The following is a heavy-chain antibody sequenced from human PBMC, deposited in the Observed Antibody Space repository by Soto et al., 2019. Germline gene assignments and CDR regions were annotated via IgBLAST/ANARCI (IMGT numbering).Heavy chain of an antibody. V-gene: IGHV4-4*07. Sequence: PSENLSLTCSVFGASIRSYYWTWVRQPAGKGLEWIGLFYSNGIINYNPSLRSRVTMSVDTSKNQVSLKLASVTAADTARYYCAREADIGYGHEIDHWGQGTLVTVSS. D-gene: IGHD5-12*01. J-gene: IGHJ4*02. CDR3: AREADIGYGHEIDH. CDR2: FYSNGII. CDR1: GASIRSYY.